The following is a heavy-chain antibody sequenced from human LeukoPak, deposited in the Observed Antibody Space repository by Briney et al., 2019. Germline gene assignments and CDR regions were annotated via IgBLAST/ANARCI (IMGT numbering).Heavy chain of an antibody. V-gene: IGHV4-34*01. CDR3: ASLGSSVAAAFDI. Sequence: SETLSLTCAVYGGSFSGYYWSWIRQPPGKGLEWIGEINHGGSTNYNPSLKSRVTISVDTSKNQFSLKLSSVTAADTAVYYCASLGSSVAAAFDIWGQGTMVTVSS. D-gene: IGHD6-19*01. CDR1: GGSFSGYY. CDR2: INHGGST. J-gene: IGHJ3*02.